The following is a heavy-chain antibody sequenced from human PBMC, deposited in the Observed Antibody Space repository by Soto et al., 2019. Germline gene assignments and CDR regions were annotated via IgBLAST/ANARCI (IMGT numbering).Heavy chain of an antibody. CDR2: ISGSGNSV. V-gene: IGHV3-11*01. CDR1: GFTFSDHY. Sequence: QVHLVESGGGLVKPGGSLRVSCAASGFTFSDHYMTWIRQAPGKGLESVAYISGSGNSVNYAVSVKGRFTISRDNAKNSLYLQMNSLRADDTAIYYCSREPRLMDVWGRGTTVTVSS. D-gene: IGHD3-22*01. J-gene: IGHJ6*02. CDR3: SREPRLMDV.